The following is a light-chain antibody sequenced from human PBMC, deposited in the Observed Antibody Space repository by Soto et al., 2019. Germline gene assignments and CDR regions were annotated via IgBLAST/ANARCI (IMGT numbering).Light chain of an antibody. CDR3: MQALQPN. CDR2: LGS. V-gene: IGKV2-28*01. CDR1: QSLLHRNGYNY. J-gene: IGKJ5*01. Sequence: DIVMTQSPLSLPVTPGEPASISCRSSQSLLHRNGYNYLDWYLQKPGQPPQLLIYLGSNRPYGVRYRFSGSGSGTDFTLKISRVEAEDVGVYYCMQALQPNFGQGTRLEIK.